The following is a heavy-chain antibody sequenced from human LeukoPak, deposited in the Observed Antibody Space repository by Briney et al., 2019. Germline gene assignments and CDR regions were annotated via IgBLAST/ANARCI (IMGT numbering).Heavy chain of an antibody. Sequence: GGSLRLSCAASGFTFSNYAMSWVRQAPGKGLEWVSAFSGSGGSTYYADSVKGRFTISRDSSKNTLYLQMNSLRAEDTAVYYCAKGVSSVVYALNWFDPWGQGTLVTVSS. CDR2: FSGSGGST. D-gene: IGHD2-8*02. J-gene: IGHJ5*02. CDR3: AKGVSSVVYALNWFDP. CDR1: GFTFSNYA. V-gene: IGHV3-23*01.